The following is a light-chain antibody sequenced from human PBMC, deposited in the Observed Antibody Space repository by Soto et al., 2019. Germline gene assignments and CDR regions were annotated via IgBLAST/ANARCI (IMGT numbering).Light chain of an antibody. CDR2: AAS. V-gene: IGKV1-27*01. CDR3: QKYNSATRS. J-gene: IGKJ1*01. CDR1: QGIGNY. Sequence: DIQMTQSPSSLSASVGHVVTISCRASQGIGNYLAWYQQKPGKAPKLLIYAASTLQSGVPSRLSGSGSGTDFTLTISSLKTEDVETYYCQKYNSATRSFGQGTKVDI.